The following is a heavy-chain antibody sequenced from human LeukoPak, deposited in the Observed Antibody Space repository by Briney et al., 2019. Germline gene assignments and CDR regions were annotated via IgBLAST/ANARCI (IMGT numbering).Heavy chain of an antibody. V-gene: IGHV3-15*01. CDR1: GFTFSSYW. J-gene: IGHJ4*02. D-gene: IGHD3-10*01. CDR3: TTVGLYYGSGSYSFDY. CDR2: IKSKTDGGTT. Sequence: PGGSLRLSCAASGFTFSSYWMSWVRQAPGKGLEWVGRIKSKTDGGTTDYAAPVKGRFTISRDDSKNTLYLQMNSLKTEDTAVYYCTTVGLYYGSGSYSFDYWGQGTLVTVSS.